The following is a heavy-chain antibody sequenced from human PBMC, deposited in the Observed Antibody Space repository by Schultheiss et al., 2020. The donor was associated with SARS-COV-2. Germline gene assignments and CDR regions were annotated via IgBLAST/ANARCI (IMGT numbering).Heavy chain of an antibody. CDR3: ARGFGSGRIDY. J-gene: IGHJ4*02. CDR2: INHSGST. CDR1: GGSFSGYY. D-gene: IGHD3-10*01. Sequence: SETLSLTCAVYGGSFSGYYWSWIRQPPGKGLEWIGEINHSGSTNYNPSLKSLVTISVDTSKNQFSLKLSSVTAADTAVYYCARGFGSGRIDYWGQGTLVTVS. V-gene: IGHV4-34*09.